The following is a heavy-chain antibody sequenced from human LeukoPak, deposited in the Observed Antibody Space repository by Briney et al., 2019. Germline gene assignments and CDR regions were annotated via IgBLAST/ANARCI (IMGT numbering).Heavy chain of an antibody. CDR1: GFTFGGYG. V-gene: IGHV3-33*01. CDR2: IAYDGSRA. CDR3: TRYNNDHFDY. Sequence: GGSLRLSCAGSGFTFGGYGMHWFRQTPGKGLAWVGVIAYDGSRAFYADSVKGRFTISRDNSKNTMSVQMDDLRAGDTAVYYCTRYNNDHFDYWGQGTLVTVSS. D-gene: IGHD1-14*01. J-gene: IGHJ4*02.